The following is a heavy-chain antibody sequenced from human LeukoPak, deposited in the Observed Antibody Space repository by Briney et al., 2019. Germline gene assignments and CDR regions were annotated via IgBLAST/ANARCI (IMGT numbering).Heavy chain of an antibody. J-gene: IGHJ4*02. V-gene: IGHV4-4*07. D-gene: IGHD2/OR15-2a*01. Sequence: SETQSLACTLSGGSINSYYWGWVRQPAGKGLEWIGRIYTTGTTNYSTSLKSRHSMSLDTSKNQFSLTLTSVTAADTAVYYCGRQGYTADYYLVDHWRRGTLVTVSS. CDR3: GRQGYTADYYLVDH. CDR2: IYTTGTT. CDR1: GGSINSYY.